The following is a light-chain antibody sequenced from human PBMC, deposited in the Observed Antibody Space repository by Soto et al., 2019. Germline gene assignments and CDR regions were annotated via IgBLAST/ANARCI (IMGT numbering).Light chain of an antibody. Sequence: DIQMTQSPSTLSASVGDRLTITCRASQSISSWLAWYQQKPGKAPKLLIYKASSLESGVPSRFSGSGSGTEFTLTISSLQPDDFATYYCQQYNSYSTFGQGTKLEIK. J-gene: IGKJ2*01. CDR2: KAS. CDR1: QSISSW. V-gene: IGKV1-5*03. CDR3: QQYNSYST.